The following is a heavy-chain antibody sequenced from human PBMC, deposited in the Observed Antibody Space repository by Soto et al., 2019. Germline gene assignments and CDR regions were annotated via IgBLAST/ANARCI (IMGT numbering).Heavy chain of an antibody. Sequence: QVQLQESGPRLVKPSETLSLTCTVSGGSIRNYYWNWIRQPPGKGLEWIGYTAHSGGTNYNPSLKSRFTISVDMSKDQFSLKVTSVSAADTAVYYCARAVGGYDYDYYGMDVWGQGTTVTVSS. V-gene: IGHV4-59*01. CDR1: GGSIRNYY. CDR3: ARAVGGYDYDYYGMDV. D-gene: IGHD5-12*01. J-gene: IGHJ6*02. CDR2: TAHSGGT.